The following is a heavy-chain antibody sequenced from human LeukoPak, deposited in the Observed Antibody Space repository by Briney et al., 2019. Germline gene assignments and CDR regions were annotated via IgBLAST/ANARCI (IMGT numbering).Heavy chain of an antibody. CDR2: IEQDGSEK. CDR3: AREPRVIGTTMVKATVDY. CDR1: GFTFSNYW. Sequence: GGSLRLSCAASGFTFSNYWMSWVRQAPGKGLEWVASIEQDGSEKYCVDSVKGRFTISRDNAKTSLYLQMNSLRAEDTAVYYCAREPRVIGTTMVKATVDYWGQGTLVTVSS. J-gene: IGHJ4*02. D-gene: IGHD5-18*01. V-gene: IGHV3-7*01.